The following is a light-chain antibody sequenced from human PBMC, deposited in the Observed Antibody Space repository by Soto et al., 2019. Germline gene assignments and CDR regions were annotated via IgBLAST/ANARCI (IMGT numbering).Light chain of an antibody. Sequence: DIPIAPTPSSLSAFLGDSVTVPCRASQPIGTSLHWYQQRAGTAPKVMISAATKLQSGVPSRFSGRGSGTDCTLTISNLQPEDSATYFCQQGYNTFWTFGRGTKVDIK. CDR1: QPIGTS. CDR3: QQGYNTFWT. CDR2: AAT. J-gene: IGKJ1*01. V-gene: IGKV1-39*01.